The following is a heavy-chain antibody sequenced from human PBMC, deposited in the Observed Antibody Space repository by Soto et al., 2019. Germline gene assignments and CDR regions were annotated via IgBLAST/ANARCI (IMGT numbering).Heavy chain of an antibody. Sequence: QSQLVQSVAEVKRPGASVKVSCKASGYTFTGYGIAWVRQAPGQGLEWVGWISAYNGNTLQTQKFQDRLTMTKDTAANTAYMEPRSLRSDDRSVYYCPRRLGDYGDYALPLNYWGQGTFVTGSS. CDR3: PRRLGDYGDYALPLNY. V-gene: IGHV1-18*04. J-gene: IGHJ4*02. CDR1: GYTFTGYG. D-gene: IGHD4-17*01. CDR2: ISAYNGNT.